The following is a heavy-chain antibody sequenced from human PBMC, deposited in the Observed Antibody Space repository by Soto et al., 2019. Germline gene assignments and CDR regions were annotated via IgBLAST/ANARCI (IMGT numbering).Heavy chain of an antibody. J-gene: IGHJ4*02. V-gene: IGHV3-21*01. D-gene: IGHD6-13*01. CDR2: ISSSSSYI. Sequence: GSLRLSCAASGFTFSSYSMNWVRQAPGKGLEWVSSISSSSSYIYYADSVKGRFTISRDNAKNSLYLQMNSLRAEDTAVYYCARDPEQQLVFDYWGQGTLVTVSS. CDR1: GFTFSSYS. CDR3: ARDPEQQLVFDY.